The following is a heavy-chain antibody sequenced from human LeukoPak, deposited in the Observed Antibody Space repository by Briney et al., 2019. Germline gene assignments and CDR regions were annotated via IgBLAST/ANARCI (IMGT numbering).Heavy chain of an antibody. D-gene: IGHD1/OR15-1a*01. CDR2: INRAGTTE. V-gene: IGHV3-48*03. CDR1: GFSFSSYE. Sequence: GGSLRLACAASGFSFSSYEMSWVRQAPGKGLEWVSYINRAGTTEEYADSVKGRFTISRDNAKNSLYLQMYSLRAEDTAVYYCARGEQLNYFAYWGQGTLVTVSS. CDR3: ARGEQLNYFAY. J-gene: IGHJ4*02.